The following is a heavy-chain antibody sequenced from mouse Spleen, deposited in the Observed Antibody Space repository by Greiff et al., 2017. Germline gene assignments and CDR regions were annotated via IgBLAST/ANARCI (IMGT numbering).Heavy chain of an antibody. D-gene: IGHD2-14*01. Sequence: VQVVESGPGLVAPSQSLSITCTVSGFSLTSYAISWVRQPPGKGLEWLGVIWTGGGTNYNSALKSRLSISKDNSKSQVFLKMNSLQTDDTARYYCASHYRSRRGAMDYWGQGTSVTVSS. V-gene: IGHV2-9-1*01. CDR2: IWTGGGT. CDR1: GFSLTSYA. CDR3: ASHYRSRRGAMDY. J-gene: IGHJ4*01.